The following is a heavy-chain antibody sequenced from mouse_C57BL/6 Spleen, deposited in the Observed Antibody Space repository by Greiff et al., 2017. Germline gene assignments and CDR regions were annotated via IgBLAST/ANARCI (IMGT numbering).Heavy chain of an antibody. CDR3: ATLKSWFAY. V-gene: IGHV1-82*01. D-gene: IGHD1-3*01. CDR2: IYPGDGDT. Sequence: VQLQQSGPELVKPGASVKISCKASGYAFSSSWMNWVKQRPGKGLEWIGRIYPGDGDTNYNGKFKGKATLTADKSSSTAYMQLSSLSSEYSAVYFCATLKSWFAYWGQGTLVTVSA. J-gene: IGHJ3*01. CDR1: GYAFSSSW.